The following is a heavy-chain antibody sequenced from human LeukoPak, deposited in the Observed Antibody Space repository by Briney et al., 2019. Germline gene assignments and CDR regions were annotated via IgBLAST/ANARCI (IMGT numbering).Heavy chain of an antibody. CDR3: ARHGLGSSWFGFDY. V-gene: IGHV5-51*01. CDR1: GYTFTTYW. J-gene: IGHJ4*02. Sequence: GESLKISCKGSGYTFTTYWIGWVRQMPGKGLEWVGIIYPGDSDPRYSPSFQGQVTISADKSIGTAYLQWSSLKASDSAMYYCARHGLGSSWFGFDYWGQGTLVTVSS. CDR2: IYPGDSDP. D-gene: IGHD6-13*01.